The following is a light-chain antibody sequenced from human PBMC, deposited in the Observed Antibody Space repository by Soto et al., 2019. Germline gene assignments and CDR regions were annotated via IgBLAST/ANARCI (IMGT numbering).Light chain of an antibody. CDR2: GAS. V-gene: IGKV3-20*01. Sequence: EIGLTHSPGTLSLSPWEIATLSCRASQSVSIDLAWYQQTPGQAPRLLIYGASNRATGIPDRFSGSGSGTDFTLTISRLEPEDFAMYYCQQYGRTFGLGTKVDIK. CDR1: QSVSID. CDR3: QQYGRT. J-gene: IGKJ1*01.